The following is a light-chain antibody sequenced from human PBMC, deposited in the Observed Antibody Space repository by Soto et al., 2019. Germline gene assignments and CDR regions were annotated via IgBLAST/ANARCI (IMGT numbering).Light chain of an antibody. CDR1: STDIGGYDY. J-gene: IGLJ2*01. CDR2: EVS. V-gene: IGLV2-14*01. Sequence: QSALTQPASVSGSPGQWITISCTGTSTDIGGYDYVYWYQQHPGKAPKLIIFEVSNRPSGVSNRFSGSKSGNTASLTISGLQAEDEADYYGSSYTSATTLFGGGTKVTVL. CDR3: SSYTSATTL.